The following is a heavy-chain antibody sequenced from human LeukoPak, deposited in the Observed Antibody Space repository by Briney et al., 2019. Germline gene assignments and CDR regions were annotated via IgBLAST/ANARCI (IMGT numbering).Heavy chain of an antibody. CDR1: GFTFSSYW. V-gene: IGHV3-7*01. J-gene: IGHJ6*03. CDR2: IKQDGSEK. CDR3: ARDFGDRGDFWSGYHYYYYMDV. D-gene: IGHD3-3*01. Sequence: GGSLRLSCAASGFTFSSYWMSWVRQAPGKGLEWVANIKQDGSEKYYVDSVKGRFTISRDNAKNSLYLQMNSLRAEDTAVYYCARDFGDRGDFWSGYHYYYYMDVWGKGTTVTVSS.